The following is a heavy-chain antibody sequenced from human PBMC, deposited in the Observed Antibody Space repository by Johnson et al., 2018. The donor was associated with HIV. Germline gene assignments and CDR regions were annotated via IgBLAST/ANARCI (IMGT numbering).Heavy chain of an antibody. Sequence: VQLVESGGGLVQPGGSLRLSCAASGFNFDNYGMTWVRQSPGKGLEWVSSINWNGGNTYYADSVKGRFTISRDNSKNTLYLQMNSLRAEDTAVYYCAKRQPLVGASFWGQGTMITVSS. D-gene: IGHD1-26*01. CDR3: AKRQPLVGASF. CDR2: INWNGGNT. CDR1: GFNFDNYG. J-gene: IGHJ3*01. V-gene: IGHV3-23*04.